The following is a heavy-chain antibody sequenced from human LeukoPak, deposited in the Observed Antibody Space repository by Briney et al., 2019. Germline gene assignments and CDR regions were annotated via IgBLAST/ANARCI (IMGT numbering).Heavy chain of an antibody. V-gene: IGHV1-18*01. D-gene: IGHD7-27*01. CDR2: ISAYNGNT. J-gene: IGHJ3*02. CDR1: GYTFTSYG. CDR3: AREPLGLYAFDI. Sequence: ASVKVSCKASGYTFTSYGISWGRQAPGQGLEWMGWISAYNGNTNYAQKLQGRVTMTTDTSTSTAYMELRSLRSDDTAVYYCAREPLGLYAFDIWGQGTMVTVSS.